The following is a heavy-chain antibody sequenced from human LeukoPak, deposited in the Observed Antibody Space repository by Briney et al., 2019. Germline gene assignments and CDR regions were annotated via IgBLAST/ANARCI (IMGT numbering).Heavy chain of an antibody. D-gene: IGHD5-18*01. J-gene: IGHJ4*02. CDR2: ISGSSNYI. Sequence: KTGGSLRLSCAASGFTFSTYVMNWVRQAPGKGLEWVSFISGSSNYIYYADSMKGRFTISRDNAKNSLYLQMNSLRAEDTAVYYCAREKDTSLAPYFDYWGQGTLVTVSS. CDR1: GFTFSTYV. V-gene: IGHV3-21*01. CDR3: AREKDTSLAPYFDY.